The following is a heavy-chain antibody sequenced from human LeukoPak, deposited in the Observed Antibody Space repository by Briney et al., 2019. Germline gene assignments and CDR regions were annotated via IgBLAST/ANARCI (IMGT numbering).Heavy chain of an antibody. D-gene: IGHD3-22*01. V-gene: IGHV4-38-2*02. CDR1: GYSISSGYY. J-gene: IGHJ4*02. CDR3: ARGSGYYYVDFDY. CDR2: IYHSGST. Sequence: NSSETLSLTCTVSGYSISSGYYWGWIRQPPGKGLEWIGSIYHSGSTYYNPSLKSRVTISVDTSKNQFSLKLSSVTAADTAVYYCARGSGYYYVDFDYWGQGTLVTVSS.